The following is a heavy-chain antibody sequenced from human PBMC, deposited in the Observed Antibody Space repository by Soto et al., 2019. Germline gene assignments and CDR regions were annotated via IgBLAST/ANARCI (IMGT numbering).Heavy chain of an antibody. V-gene: IGHV4-4*07. CDR2: IYATGTT. Sequence: QVQLQESGPGLVKPSETLSLTCTVSGASISGFYWSWIRKSAGKGLEWIGRIYATGTTDYNPSRKSRVMMSVATSKKQFSLKLRSVTAADTAVYYCVRDGTKTLRDWFDPWGQGISVTVSS. J-gene: IGHJ5*02. D-gene: IGHD1-1*01. CDR1: GASISGFY. CDR3: VRDGTKTLRDWFDP.